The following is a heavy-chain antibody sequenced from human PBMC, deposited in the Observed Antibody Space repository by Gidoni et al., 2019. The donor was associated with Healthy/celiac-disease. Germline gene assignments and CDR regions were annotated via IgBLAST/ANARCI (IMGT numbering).Heavy chain of an antibody. J-gene: IGHJ4*02. CDR3: ARDGRIAVAGPYYFDY. D-gene: IGHD6-19*01. Sequence: QVQLVESGGGVVQPGWSLRLSCAASGFTFSSYGMHWVRQAPGKGLEWVAVIWYDGSNKYYADSVKGRFTISRDNSKNTLYLQMNSLRAEDTAVYYCARDGRIAVAGPYYFDYWGQGTLVTVSS. CDR2: IWYDGSNK. CDR1: GFTFSSYG. V-gene: IGHV3-33*01.